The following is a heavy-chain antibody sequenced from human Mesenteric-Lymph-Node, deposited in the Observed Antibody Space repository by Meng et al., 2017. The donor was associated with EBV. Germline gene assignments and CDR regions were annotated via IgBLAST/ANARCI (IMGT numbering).Heavy chain of an antibody. D-gene: IGHD3-22*01. CDR3: VRRVVVMKEEELDH. V-gene: IGHV4-4*02. CDR2: IFHSGSA. CDR1: GGSITSSNW. Sequence: QVHLKESGPGLVKPSGTLSLTCDVSGGSITSSNWWSWFRQPPGKGLEWIGEIFHSGSAKYNPSLKSRVTISVDKSKNHFSLRLSSVTAADTAVYYCVRRVVVMKEEELDHWGQGTLVTVSS. J-gene: IGHJ4*02.